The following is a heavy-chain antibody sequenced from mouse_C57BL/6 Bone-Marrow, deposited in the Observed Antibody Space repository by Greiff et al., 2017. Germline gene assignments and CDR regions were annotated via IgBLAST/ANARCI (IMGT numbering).Heavy chain of an antibody. CDR1: GYTFTSYD. V-gene: IGHV1-85*01. Sequence: VHLVESGPELVKPGASVKLSCKASGYTFTSYDINWVKQRPGQGLEWIGWIYPRDGSTKYNEKFKGKATLTVDTSSSTAYMELHSLTSEDSAVYFCARRGLEVSYAMDYWGQGTSVTVSS. CDR3: ARRGLEVSYAMDY. J-gene: IGHJ4*01. CDR2: IYPRDGST. D-gene: IGHD6-2*01.